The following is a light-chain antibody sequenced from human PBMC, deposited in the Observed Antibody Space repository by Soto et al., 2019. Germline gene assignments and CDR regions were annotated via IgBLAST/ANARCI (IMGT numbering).Light chain of an antibody. Sequence: ASVGDIVTITCRASESIDSWLAWHQQKPGKAPKLLIYKASTLKSGVPSRFSGSGSGTEFTLTISSLQPDDFATYYCQHYNSYSEAFGQGTKVDIK. J-gene: IGKJ1*01. CDR1: ESIDSW. CDR3: QHYNSYSEA. CDR2: KAS. V-gene: IGKV1-5*03.